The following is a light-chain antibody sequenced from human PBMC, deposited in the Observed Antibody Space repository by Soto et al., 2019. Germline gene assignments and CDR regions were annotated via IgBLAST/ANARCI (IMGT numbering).Light chain of an antibody. J-gene: IGKJ1*01. CDR1: ESLQHSNGNNY. V-gene: IGKV2-28*01. CDR2: LGS. Sequence: VGTQSPLSLPGTPGERACISCGSSESLQHSNGNNYLAWYLQKPGQSPHLLIYLGSNRASGVPDRFSGSGSGTDFTLKISRVEAEDVGIYYCMQTLQPPWTFGQGTKVDIK. CDR3: MQTLQPPWT.